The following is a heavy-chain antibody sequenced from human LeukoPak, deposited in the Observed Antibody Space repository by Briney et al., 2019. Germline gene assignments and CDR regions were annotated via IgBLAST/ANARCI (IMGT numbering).Heavy chain of an antibody. D-gene: IGHD3-22*01. Sequence: SETLSLTCGVSGYSIIRGYYWGWVRQTPGKGLECIGSMYQSGTTYYNPSFKSRVTISIDTSKNQFSLRLSSVTAADTAVYYCATVNYYDRPFDIWGQGTMVTVSS. CDR2: MYQSGTT. J-gene: IGHJ3*02. CDR1: GYSIIRGYY. CDR3: ATVNYYDRPFDI. V-gene: IGHV4-38-2*01.